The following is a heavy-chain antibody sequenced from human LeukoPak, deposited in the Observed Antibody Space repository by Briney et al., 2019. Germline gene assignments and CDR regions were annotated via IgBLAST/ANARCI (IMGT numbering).Heavy chain of an antibody. CDR3: AKLRTGTATNFDY. J-gene: IGHJ4*02. CDR2: ISGAGGST. D-gene: IGHD1-1*01. V-gene: IGHV3-23*01. Sequence: GGSLRLSCAASGFSFSSFAMSWVRQAPGKGLEWVSGISGAGGSTYYADSVKGRFTISRANSKNTLSVQMSSLRVEDTAVYYCAKLRTGTATNFDYWGQGTLVTVSS. CDR1: GFSFSSFA.